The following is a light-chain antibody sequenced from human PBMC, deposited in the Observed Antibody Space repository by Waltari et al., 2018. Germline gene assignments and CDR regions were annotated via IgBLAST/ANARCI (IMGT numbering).Light chain of an antibody. Sequence: QTVVTQEPSLSVSPGGTVTLTCALSSGSLSTTSYATWYQQTPGQAPRTLVYTANARSSGVPDRFSGSIRGNTAALTITGAQADDESDYYCALYMGSGSWVFGGGTRLTVL. CDR1: SGSLSTTSY. CDR3: ALYMGSGSWV. J-gene: IGLJ3*02. V-gene: IGLV8-61*01. CDR2: TAN.